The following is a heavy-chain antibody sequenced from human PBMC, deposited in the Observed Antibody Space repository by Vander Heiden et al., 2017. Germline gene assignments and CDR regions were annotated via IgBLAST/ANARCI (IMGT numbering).Heavy chain of an antibody. CDR3: ARAGGNIVVVVAATREGYWFDP. V-gene: IGHV1-69*01. J-gene: IGHJ5*02. CDR2: ISPIVGTA. Sequence: QVQLVQSGAGVKEPGPSVKASCKASGSPFSSYALSRVHQAPGQGLEWMGGISPIVGTANYAQKFQGRVTITADESTSTAYMELSSLRSEDTAVYYCARAGGNIVVVVAATREGYWFDPWGQGTLVTVSS. CDR1: GSPFSSYA. D-gene: IGHD2-15*01.